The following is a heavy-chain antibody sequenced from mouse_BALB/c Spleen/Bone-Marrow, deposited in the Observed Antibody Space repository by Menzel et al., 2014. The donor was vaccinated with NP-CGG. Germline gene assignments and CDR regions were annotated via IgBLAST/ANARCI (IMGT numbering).Heavy chain of an antibody. V-gene: IGHV1S41*01. CDR3: ARESYYYENYAMDY. CDR2: IAPGSGST. D-gene: IGHD1-1*01. Sequence: DPVKPGASVKLSCKASGYTFTSYWINWIKQRPGQGLEWIGRIAPGSGSTYYNEMFKGKATLTVDTSSSTAYIQLSSLSSEDSAVYFCARESYYYENYAMDYWGQGTSVTVSS. J-gene: IGHJ4*01. CDR1: GYTFTSYW.